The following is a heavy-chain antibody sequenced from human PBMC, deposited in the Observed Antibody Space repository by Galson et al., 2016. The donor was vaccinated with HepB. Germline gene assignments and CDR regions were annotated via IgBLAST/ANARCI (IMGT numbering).Heavy chain of an antibody. CDR3: ARDRSSGSGNFGY. D-gene: IGHD3-10*01. Sequence: TLSLTCTVSGGSISSGGYSWSWLRQHPGKGLEWIGYIYHSGSTCYNPSLKSRVSISVDTSKNQFSLRLSSVTAADTAVYYCARDRSSGSGNFGYWGQGTLVTVS. CDR1: GGSISSGGYS. J-gene: IGHJ4*02. V-gene: IGHV4-31*03. CDR2: IYHSGST.